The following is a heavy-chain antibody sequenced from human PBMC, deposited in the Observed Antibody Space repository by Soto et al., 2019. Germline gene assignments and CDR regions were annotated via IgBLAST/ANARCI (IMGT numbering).Heavy chain of an antibody. V-gene: IGHV4-31*01. CDR1: GGSISSGGYY. D-gene: IGHD1-1*01. J-gene: IGHJ3*01. CDR3: AGVQPREQGGAFHF. CDR2: IYYSGRT. Sequence: QVQLQESGPGLVKPSQTLSLTCTVSGGSISSGGYYWSWIRQHPGKGLEWIGYIYYSGRTYYNPSLERPVTTSVDTSYNHVSPKTSSVTAADTAVYYCAGVQPREQGGAFHFWGQGTMVTVSS.